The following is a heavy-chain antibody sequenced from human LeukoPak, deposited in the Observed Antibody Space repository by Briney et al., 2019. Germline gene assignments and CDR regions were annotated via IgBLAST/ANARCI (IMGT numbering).Heavy chain of an antibody. V-gene: IGHV3-23*01. CDR1: GFTFSIYA. CDR3: AKFRADSSDWPFDY. D-gene: IGHD6-19*01. J-gene: IGHJ4*02. Sequence: GGSLRLSCAASGFTFSIYAMSWVRQAPGKGLEWVSRISGTSGNTYYADSVKGRFAISRDNSKDTLYLQMNSLRAEDTAIYYCAKFRADSSDWPFDYWGQGTLVTVSS. CDR2: ISGTSGNT.